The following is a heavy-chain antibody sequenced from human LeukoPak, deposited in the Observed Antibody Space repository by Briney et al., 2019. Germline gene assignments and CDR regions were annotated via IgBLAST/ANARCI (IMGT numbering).Heavy chain of an antibody. CDR2: IIPIFGTA. Sequence: SVKVSCKASGYTFTGYYMHWVRQAPGQGLEWMGGIIPIFGTANYAQKFQGRVTITADKSTSTAYMELSSLRSEDTAVYYCARVRQWRGFDPWGQGTLVTVSS. D-gene: IGHD6-19*01. V-gene: IGHV1-69*06. CDR1: GYTFTGYY. J-gene: IGHJ5*02. CDR3: ARVRQWRGFDP.